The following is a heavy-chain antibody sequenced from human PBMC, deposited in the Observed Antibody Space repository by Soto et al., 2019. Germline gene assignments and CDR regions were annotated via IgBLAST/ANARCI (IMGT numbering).Heavy chain of an antibody. CDR1: GGSISSSSYS. CDR3: ARGTPSPLIVRSSRGPWFDP. D-gene: IGHD2-15*01. CDR2: MYYGGRT. Sequence: SETLSLTCTVSGGSISSSSYSWGWIRQPPGKGLEWIGYMYYGGRTNYNPSLKSRVTISVDTSKMQVSLKLSSVTAADTAVYFCARGTPSPLIVRSSRGPWFDPWGQGTMVTVSS. V-gene: IGHV4-39*07. J-gene: IGHJ5*02.